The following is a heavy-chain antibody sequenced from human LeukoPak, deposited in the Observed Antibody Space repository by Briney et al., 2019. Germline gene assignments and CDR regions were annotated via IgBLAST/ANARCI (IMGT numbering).Heavy chain of an antibody. J-gene: IGHJ1*01. D-gene: IGHD2-15*01. CDR2: ISGSGGST. V-gene: IGHV3-23*01. Sequence: GGSLRLSCAASGFTFSSYAMSWVRQAPGKGLEWVSGISGSGGSTYYADSVKGRFTISRDNSKNTLYLQMNSLRAEDTAVYYCAKGIVVVVAATPEYLQHWGQGTLVTVSS. CDR1: GFTFSSYA. CDR3: AKGIVVVVAATPEYLQH.